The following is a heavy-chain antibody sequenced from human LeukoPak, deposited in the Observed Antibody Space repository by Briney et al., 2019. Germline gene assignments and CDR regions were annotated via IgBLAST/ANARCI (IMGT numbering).Heavy chain of an antibody. J-gene: IGHJ5*02. CDR2: ICYSGST. CDR3: ARFRDGYNSWFDP. Sequence: MPSETLSLTCTVSGGSVSSGSYYWSWIRQPPGKGLEWIGYICYSGSTNYNPSLKSRVTISVDTSKNQFSLKLSSATAADTAVYYCARFRDGYNSWFDPWGQGTLVTVSS. D-gene: IGHD5-24*01. CDR1: GGSVSSGSYY. V-gene: IGHV4-61*01.